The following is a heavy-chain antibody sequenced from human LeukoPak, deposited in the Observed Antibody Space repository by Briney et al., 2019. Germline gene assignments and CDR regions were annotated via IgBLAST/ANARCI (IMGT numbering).Heavy chain of an antibody. Sequence: GGSLRLSCAASGFTFSSYGMHWVRQAPGKGLEWVAVIWYDGSNKYYADSVKGRFTISRDNSKNTLYLQMNSLRAEDTAVYYCARESFGGSFDYWGQGTLVTVSS. D-gene: IGHD2-15*01. CDR2: IWYDGSNK. CDR3: ARESFGGSFDY. V-gene: IGHV3-33*01. CDR1: GFTFSSYG. J-gene: IGHJ4*02.